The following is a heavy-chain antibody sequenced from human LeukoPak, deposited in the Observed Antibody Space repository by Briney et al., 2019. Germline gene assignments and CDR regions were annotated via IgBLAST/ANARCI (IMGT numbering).Heavy chain of an antibody. D-gene: IGHD5-18*01. CDR2: ISWDGGST. J-gene: IGHJ4*02. Sequence: GGSLRFSLEAPGFTFDVYTMHWVGKARGKGLEWVSLISWDGGSTYYADSVKGRFTISRDNSKNSLYLQMNSLRTEDAALYYCAKAQGYSYDAAHFDYWGQGTLVTVSS. CDR1: GFTFDVYT. CDR3: AKAQGYSYDAAHFDY. V-gene: IGHV3-43*01.